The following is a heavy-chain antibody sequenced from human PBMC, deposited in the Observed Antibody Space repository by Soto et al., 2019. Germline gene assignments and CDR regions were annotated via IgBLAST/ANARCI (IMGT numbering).Heavy chain of an antibody. J-gene: IGHJ4*02. CDR3: ARAVSSATYYDCIGY. CDR1: GFDISTYG. CDR2: IWYDGSNQ. D-gene: IGHD1-26*01. Sequence: LRLSCEASGFDISTYGLHWVRHAPGKGLEWLAFIWYDGSNQHYAASVKGRFTISRDNSRNTLYLQMNNLRADDTAVYFCARAVSSATYYDCIGYWGRGTLVTVSS. V-gene: IGHV3-33*01.